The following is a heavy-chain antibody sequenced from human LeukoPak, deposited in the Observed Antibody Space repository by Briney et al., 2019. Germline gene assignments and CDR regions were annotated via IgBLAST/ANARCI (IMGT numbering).Heavy chain of an antibody. CDR1: GFTFSDYY. CDR3: ASYEMVAAAGPLFDY. Sequence: GGSLRLSCAASGFTFSDYYMSWIRQAPGKGLEWVSYISSSSSCTNYADSVKGRFTISRDNAKNSLYLQMNSLRAEDTAVYYCASYEMVAAAGPLFDYWGQGTLVTVSS. CDR2: ISSSSSCT. D-gene: IGHD6-13*01. V-gene: IGHV3-11*03. J-gene: IGHJ4*02.